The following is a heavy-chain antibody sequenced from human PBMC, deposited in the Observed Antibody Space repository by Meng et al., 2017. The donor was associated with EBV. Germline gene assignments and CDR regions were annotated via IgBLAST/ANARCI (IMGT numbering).Heavy chain of an antibody. V-gene: IGHV2-5*02. CDR3: AHIIAARPFDY. Sequence: LKESGPTLVKTTQTLALTCTFSGFSLSTRGVGVGWIRQPPGKALEWLALIYWDDDKRYSPSLKSRLTITKDTSKNQVVLTMTNMDPVDAATYYCAHIIAARPFDYWGQGTLVTVSS. J-gene: IGHJ4*02. D-gene: IGHD6-6*01. CDR1: GFSLSTRGVG. CDR2: IYWDDDK.